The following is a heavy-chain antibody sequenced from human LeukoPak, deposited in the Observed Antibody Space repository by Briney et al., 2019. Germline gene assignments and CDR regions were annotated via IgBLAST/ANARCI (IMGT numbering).Heavy chain of an antibody. J-gene: IGHJ4*02. CDR1: GFTFSSYA. CDR3: AMNYGYSSGWYTHFDY. D-gene: IGHD6-19*01. V-gene: IGHV3-23*01. CDR2: ISGSGGST. Sequence: GGSLRLSCAASGFTFSSYAMSWVRQAPGKGLEWVSAISGSGGSTYYADSVKGRFTISRDNSKNTLYLQMNSMRAEDTAVYYCAMNYGYSSGWYTHFDYWGQGTLVTVSS.